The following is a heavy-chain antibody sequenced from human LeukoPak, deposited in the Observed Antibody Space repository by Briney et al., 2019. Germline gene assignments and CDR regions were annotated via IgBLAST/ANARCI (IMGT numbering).Heavy chain of an antibody. Sequence: PGGSLRLSCAASGFTFSSHWMTWVRQAPGKELEYVSSINTNGANTYYADSVKGRFTISRDNSRNTVYVQMNSLTPEDTAVYYCVKGLDYSSSQMDSWGQGTLVTVSS. CDR3: VKGLDYSSSQMDS. CDR2: INTNGANT. D-gene: IGHD6-6*01. CDR1: GFTFSSHW. J-gene: IGHJ4*02. V-gene: IGHV3-64*05.